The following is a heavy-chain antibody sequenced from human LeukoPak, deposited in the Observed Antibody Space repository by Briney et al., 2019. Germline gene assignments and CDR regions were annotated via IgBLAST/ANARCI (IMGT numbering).Heavy chain of an antibody. V-gene: IGHV4-39*07. J-gene: IGHJ3*02. CDR1: GASVSNNNYY. D-gene: IGHD5-12*01. CDR3: GPGGYIGYGHAFDI. Sequence: SETLSLTCTVSGASVSNNNYYWGWIRQSPGKGLEWIASIYYSGSTYYNPSLKSRVTISVDTSKNQLSLKLNSVTAADTAVVYCGPGGYIGYGHAFDIWGQGTMVTVSS. CDR2: IYYSGST.